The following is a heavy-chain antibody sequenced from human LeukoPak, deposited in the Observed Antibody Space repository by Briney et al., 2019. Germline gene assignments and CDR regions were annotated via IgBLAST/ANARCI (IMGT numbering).Heavy chain of an antibody. J-gene: IGHJ3*02. V-gene: IGHV3-30*01. CDR3: VRENDAFDI. Sequence: GGSLRLSCAASGFTFNTYVMHWVRQAPGKGLEWVAAIVQDGYRKYYADSGKGGFTISRDNSKNTLYLQMDSLRVEDTAVYYCVRENDAFDIWGQGTVVTVSS. CDR2: IVQDGYRK. CDR1: GFTFNTYV.